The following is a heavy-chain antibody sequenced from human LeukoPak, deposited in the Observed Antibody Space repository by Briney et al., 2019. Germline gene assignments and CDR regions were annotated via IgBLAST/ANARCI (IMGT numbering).Heavy chain of an antibody. CDR1: GGSIKDSNYY. Sequence: SETLSLTCTVSGGSIKDSNYYWAWFRQSPGKCLQWIGSIYYTGRTYSNPSLRSRLTIPVHASLSHFSLTLTSVTGSDTAVYYCARLGNNWNLRFEYWGQGALVTVSS. D-gene: IGHD1-1*01. CDR2: IYYTGRT. CDR3: ARLGNNWNLRFEY. V-gene: IGHV4-39*02. J-gene: IGHJ4*02.